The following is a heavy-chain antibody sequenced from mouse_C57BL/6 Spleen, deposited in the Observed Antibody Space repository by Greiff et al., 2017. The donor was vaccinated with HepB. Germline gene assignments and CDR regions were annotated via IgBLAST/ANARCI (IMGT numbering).Heavy chain of an antibody. CDR3: KRNSSGYYCDY. Sequence: EVQLQQSGTVLARPGASVKMSCKTSGYTFTSYWMHWVKQRPGQGLEWIGAIYPGNSDTSYNQKFKGKDKMTAVTSASTAYMELRSLTNEDSAVYHCKRNSSGYYCDYWGQGTTLTVSS. D-gene: IGHD3-2*02. CDR2: IYPGNSDT. V-gene: IGHV1-5*01. J-gene: IGHJ2*01. CDR1: GYTFTSYW.